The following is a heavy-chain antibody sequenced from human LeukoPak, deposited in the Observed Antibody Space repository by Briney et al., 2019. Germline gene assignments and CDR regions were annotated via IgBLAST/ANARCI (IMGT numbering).Heavy chain of an antibody. CDR3: ARHASAQSSFDY. CDR2: IFYSGST. J-gene: IGHJ4*02. CDR1: GGSINNYY. Sequence: PSETLSLTCTVSGGSINNYYWSWIRQPPGKGLEWIGYIFYSGSTNYNPSLRSRVTISVDTSNDQFSLNLISVTASDTAIYYCARHASAQSSFDYWGQGTLVTVSS. V-gene: IGHV4-59*08.